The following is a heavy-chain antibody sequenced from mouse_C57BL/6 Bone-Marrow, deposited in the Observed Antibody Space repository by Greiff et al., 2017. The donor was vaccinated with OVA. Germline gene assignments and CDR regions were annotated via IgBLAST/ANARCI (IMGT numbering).Heavy chain of an antibody. CDR1: GFTFSSYT. Sequence: EVQLQQSGGGLVKPGGSLKLSCAASGFTFSSYTMSWVRQTPEKRLEWVATISGGGGNTYYPDSVKGRFTISRDNAKNTLYLQMSSLRSEDTALYYCASLSLYYYGSSDYWGQGTTLTVSS. D-gene: IGHD1-1*01. V-gene: IGHV5-9*01. CDR2: ISGGGGNT. CDR3: ASLSLYYYGSSDY. J-gene: IGHJ2*01.